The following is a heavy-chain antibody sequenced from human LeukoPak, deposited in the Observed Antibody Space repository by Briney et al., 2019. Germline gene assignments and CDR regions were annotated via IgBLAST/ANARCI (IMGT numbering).Heavy chain of an antibody. D-gene: IGHD3-9*01. V-gene: IGHV1-69*13. J-gene: IGHJ6*02. CDR3: AMNWYDILTGDLYYYYGMDV. CDR1: GGTFSSYA. Sequence: SVKVSCKASGGTFSSYAISWVRQAPGQGLEWMGGIIPIFGTANYAQKFQGRVTITADESTSTAYMELSSLRSEDTAVYYCAMNWYDILTGDLYYYYGMDVWGQGTTVTVSS. CDR2: IIPIFGTA.